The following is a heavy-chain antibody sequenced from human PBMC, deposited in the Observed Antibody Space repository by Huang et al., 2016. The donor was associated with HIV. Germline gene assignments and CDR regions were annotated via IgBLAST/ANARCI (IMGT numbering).Heavy chain of an antibody. J-gene: IGHJ6*03. D-gene: IGHD3-10*01. CDR2: IYYKGST. Sequence: QLLLQVSGPGLVKPSEALALTCAVSGGSIRSSDYHWGWIRQPPGKGLEWIGSIYYKGSTHYSPSRKSRVTIAVDTSKNLFFLNLTSMTAADTAVYYCARHREGPVAYYSGWGSHLNYMDVWGRGRTVVVSS. CDR1: GGSIRSSDYH. CDR3: ARHREGPVAYYSGWGSHLNYMDV. V-gene: IGHV4-39*01.